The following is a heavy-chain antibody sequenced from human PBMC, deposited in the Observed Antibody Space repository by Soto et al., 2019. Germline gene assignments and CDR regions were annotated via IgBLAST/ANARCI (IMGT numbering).Heavy chain of an antibody. CDR3: AKDRLPTSDQRFYFDS. J-gene: IGHJ4*02. D-gene: IGHD2-15*01. V-gene: IGHV3-23*01. CDR2: ILPDETG. Sequence: DVNLLQSGGGSAQPGGSLRLSCATSGFAFSTYAMTWVRQVPGRGLEWVSTILPDETGFYTVSVKGRFTISRDNFMGILYLQMNDLWVEDAAIYFCAKDRLPTSDQRFYFDSWGQGSLVTVSS. CDR1: GFAFSTYA.